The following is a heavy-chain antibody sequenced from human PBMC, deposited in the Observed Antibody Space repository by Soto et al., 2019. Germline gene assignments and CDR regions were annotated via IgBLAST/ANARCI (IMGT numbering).Heavy chain of an antibody. CDR1: GLTFSSYA. V-gene: IGHV3-30-3*01. Sequence: GGSLRLSCAASGLTFSSYAMHWVRQAPGKGLEWVALISYDGSDKDYADSVKGRFTISRDNSRNTLFLQMNSLRAEDTAVYYCARDYYKYYDSSGYYRSPAYWGQGTLVTVSS. D-gene: IGHD3-22*01. CDR2: ISYDGSDK. J-gene: IGHJ4*02. CDR3: ARDYYKYYDSSGYYRSPAY.